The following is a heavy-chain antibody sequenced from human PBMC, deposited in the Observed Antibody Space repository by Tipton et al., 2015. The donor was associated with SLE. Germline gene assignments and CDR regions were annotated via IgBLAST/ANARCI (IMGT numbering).Heavy chain of an antibody. D-gene: IGHD3-3*01. J-gene: IGHJ6*02. Sequence: SLRLSCAASGFTFSSYWMHWVRQGPGKGLVWVSSINNAGSYTNYADSVKGRFTISRDNAKNTLSLQMNSLRAEDTAVYYCARGTMFPFYYYYAMDVWGQGTTVTVSS. CDR2: INNAGSYT. CDR3: ARGTMFPFYYYYAMDV. CDR1: GFTFSSYW. V-gene: IGHV3-74*01.